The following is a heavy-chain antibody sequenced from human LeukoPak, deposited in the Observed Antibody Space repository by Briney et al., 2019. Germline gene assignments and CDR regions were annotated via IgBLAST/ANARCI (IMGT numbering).Heavy chain of an antibody. J-gene: IGHJ6*03. CDR2: ISTYNRNT. CDR3: ARVLVDNFGHYYYYMDV. D-gene: IGHD1-1*01. V-gene: IGHV1-18*01. Sequence: GASVKVSCKASGYTFTRFGISWVRQAPGQGLGWMGWISTYNRNTYYAQKFQDRVTMTTDISTSTAYMELRSLRSDDSAVYYCARVLVDNFGHYYYYMDVWGKGTTVTVSS. CDR1: GYTFTRFG.